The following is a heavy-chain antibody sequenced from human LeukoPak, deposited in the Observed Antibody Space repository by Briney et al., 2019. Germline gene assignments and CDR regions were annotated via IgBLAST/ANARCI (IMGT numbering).Heavy chain of an antibody. D-gene: IGHD5-18*01. V-gene: IGHV1-2*02. J-gene: IGHJ4*02. CDR1: GYTFTGYY. CDR3: ARDLGYVDTAMVDY. Sequence: ASVKVSCKASGYTFTGYYMHWVRQAPGQGLEWMGWINPNSGGTNYAQKFQGRVTMTRDTSISTAYMELSRLRSDGTAVYYCARDLGYVDTAMVDYWGQGTLVTVSS. CDR2: INPNSGGT.